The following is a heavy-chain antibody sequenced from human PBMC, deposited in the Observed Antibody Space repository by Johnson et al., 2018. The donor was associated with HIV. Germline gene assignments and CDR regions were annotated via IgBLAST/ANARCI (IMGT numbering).Heavy chain of an antibody. V-gene: IGHV3-NL1*01. CDR2: IYTADNR. J-gene: IGHJ3*02. D-gene: IGHD2-2*01. CDR3: AKDGAMAFDI. Sequence: QVQLVESGGGLVQPGGSLRLSCAASGFTFSSYWMHWVRQAPGKGLEWVSVIYTADNRNYADSVKGRFSISRDNSKNTLYLQMNSLRAEDTAVYYCAKDGAMAFDIWGQGTLVTVSS. CDR1: GFTFSSYW.